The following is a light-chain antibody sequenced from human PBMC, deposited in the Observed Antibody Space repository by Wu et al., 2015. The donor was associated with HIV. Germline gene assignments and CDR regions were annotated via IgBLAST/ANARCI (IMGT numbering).Light chain of an antibody. CDR1: QSVTRY. V-gene: IGKV3-15*01. Sequence: EIVLTQSPGTLSLSPGERATLSCRASQSVTRYLAWYQQKPGQAPRLLIYGASTRATGIPARFSGSGSGTEFTLTISSLQSEDFAVYYCQQYNNWPPGDSFGQGTKLEIK. CDR2: GAS. J-gene: IGKJ2*03. CDR3: QQYNNWPPGDS.